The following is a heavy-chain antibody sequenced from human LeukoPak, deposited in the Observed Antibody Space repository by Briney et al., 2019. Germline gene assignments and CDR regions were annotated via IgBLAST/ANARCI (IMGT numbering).Heavy chain of an antibody. CDR2: IYPGDSDT. D-gene: IGHD3-10*01. CDR3: ASVSSYYYGSGSYRIDY. J-gene: IGHJ4*02. Sequence: GESLKISCQGSGYSFTSYWIGWVRQMPGKGLEWMGIIYPGDSDTRYSPSFQGQVTISADKSISTAYLQWSSLKASDTAMYYSASVSSYYYGSGSYRIDYWGQGTLVTVSS. CDR1: GYSFTSYW. V-gene: IGHV5-51*01.